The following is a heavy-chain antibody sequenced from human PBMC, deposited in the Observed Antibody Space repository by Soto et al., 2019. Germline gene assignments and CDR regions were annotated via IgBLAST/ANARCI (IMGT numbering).Heavy chain of an antibody. J-gene: IGHJ4*02. D-gene: IGHD3-10*01. V-gene: IGHV3-33*08. CDR2: IWYDGSDK. Sequence: QPGGSLRLSCTASGLPHSSFAMHWVRQAPGKGLEWVAVIWYDGSDKYYADSVKGRFTISRDNSKNTLYLQMNTLRAEDTAVYYCASLYYYGSGTPDYWGQGTLVTVSS. CDR3: ASLYYYGSGTPDY. CDR1: GLPHSSFA.